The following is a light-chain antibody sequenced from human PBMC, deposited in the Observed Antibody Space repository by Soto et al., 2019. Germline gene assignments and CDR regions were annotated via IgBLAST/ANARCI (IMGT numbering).Light chain of an antibody. V-gene: IGLV1-40*01. CDR3: QSYDSSLSEVV. Sequence: QAVVTQPPSVSGAPGQRVTISCTGSSSNIGAGYDLHWYQQFPGTAPKLLINGNRNRPSGVPDRFSGSRSGTSASLAITGLQAEDEADYYCQSYDSSLSEVVFGGGTQLTVL. CDR2: GNR. J-gene: IGLJ2*01. CDR1: SSNIGAGYD.